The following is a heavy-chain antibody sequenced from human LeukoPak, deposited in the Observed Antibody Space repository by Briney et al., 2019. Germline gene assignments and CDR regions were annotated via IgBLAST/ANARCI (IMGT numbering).Heavy chain of an antibody. CDR2: MNPNSGNT. CDR1: GYTFTSYD. J-gene: IGHJ6*02. CDR3: ARRGGGLRYFDWLSHLYYYYGMDV. V-gene: IGHV1-8*01. Sequence: ASVKVSCKASGYTFTSYDINWVRQATGQGLEWMGWMNPNSGNTGYVQKFQGRVTMTRNTSISTAYMELSSLRSEDTAVYYCARRGGGLRYFDWLSHLYYYYGMDVWGQGTTVTVSS. D-gene: IGHD3-9*01.